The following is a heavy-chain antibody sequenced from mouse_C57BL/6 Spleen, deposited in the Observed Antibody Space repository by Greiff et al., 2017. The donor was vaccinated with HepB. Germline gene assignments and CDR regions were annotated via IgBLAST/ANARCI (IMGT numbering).Heavy chain of an antibody. Sequence: QVQLQQPGAELVRPGTSVKLSCKASGYTFTSYWMHWVKQRPGQGLEWIGVIDPSDSYTNYNQKFKGKATLTVDTSSSTAYMQLSSLTSEDSAVYYCARGGLGSYYFDYWGQGTTLTVSS. CDR1: GYTFTSYW. D-gene: IGHD3-3*01. CDR3: ARGGLGSYYFDY. V-gene: IGHV1-59*01. J-gene: IGHJ2*01. CDR2: IDPSDSYT.